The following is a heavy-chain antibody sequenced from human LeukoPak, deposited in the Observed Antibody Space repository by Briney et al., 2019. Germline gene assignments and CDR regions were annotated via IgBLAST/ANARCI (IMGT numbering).Heavy chain of an antibody. CDR3: ARTPYYDYVWGSYRDAFDI. J-gene: IGHJ3*02. CDR1: GFTLSSYS. D-gene: IGHD3-16*02. V-gene: IGHV3-48*01. CDR2: ISSSSSTI. Sequence: GGSLRLSCAASGFTLSSYSMNWVRQAPGKGLEWVSYISSSSSTIYYADSVKGRFTISRDNAKNSLYLQMNSLRAEDTAVYYCARTPYYDYVWGSYRDAFDIWGQGTMVTVSS.